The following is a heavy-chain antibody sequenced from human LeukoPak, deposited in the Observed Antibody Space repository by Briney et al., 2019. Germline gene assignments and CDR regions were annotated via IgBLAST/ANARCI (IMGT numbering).Heavy chain of an antibody. Sequence: ASVKVSCKASGYTFTGYYMHWVRQAPGQGLEWMGWINPNSGGTNYAQKFQGRVTMARDTSISTAYMELSRLRSDDTAVYYCARGGIVGATGAFDIWGQGTMVTVSS. CDR3: ARGGIVGATGAFDI. CDR1: GYTFTGYY. J-gene: IGHJ3*02. CDR2: INPNSGGT. V-gene: IGHV1-2*02. D-gene: IGHD1-26*01.